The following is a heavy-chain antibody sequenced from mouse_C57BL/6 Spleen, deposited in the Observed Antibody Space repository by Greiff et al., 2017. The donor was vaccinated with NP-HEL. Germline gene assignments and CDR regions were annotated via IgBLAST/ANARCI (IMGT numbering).Heavy chain of an antibody. CDR3: AREGGLDAMDY. CDR2: INPNNGGT. V-gene: IGHV1-26*01. CDR1: GYTFTDYY. D-gene: IGHD2-4*01. Sequence: EVQLQQSGPELVKPGASVKISCKASGYTFTDYYMNWVKQSHGKSLEWIGDINPNNGGTSYNQKFKGKATLTVDKSSSTAYMELRSLTSEDSAVYYCAREGGLDAMDYWGQGTSVTVSS. J-gene: IGHJ4*01.